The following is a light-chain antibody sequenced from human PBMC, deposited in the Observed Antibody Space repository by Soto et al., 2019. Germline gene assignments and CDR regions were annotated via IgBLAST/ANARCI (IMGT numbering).Light chain of an antibody. CDR1: QSINIY. V-gene: IGKV1-39*01. CDR3: QQSYSTPIT. Sequence: DIQMPQSPSSLSASVGDRVTITCRASQSINIYLNWYQQKPGKAPKLLIYAASSFQSGVPSRSSGSGSGTDFALTITSLQPEDFAIYYCQQSYSTPITFGQGTRLEIK. CDR2: AAS. J-gene: IGKJ5*01.